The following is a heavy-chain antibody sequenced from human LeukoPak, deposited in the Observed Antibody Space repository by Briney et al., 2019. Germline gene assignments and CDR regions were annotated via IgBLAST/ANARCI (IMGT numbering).Heavy chain of an antibody. D-gene: IGHD5-18*01. J-gene: IGHJ4*02. CDR2: INPNSGGT. V-gene: IGHV1-2*02. Sequence: GASVKASCKASGYTFTGYYMHWVRQAPGQGLEWMGWINPNSGGTNYAQKFQGRVTMTRDTSISTAYMELSRLRSDDTAVYYCASDRGYSYGLYYFDYWGQGTLVTVSS. CDR3: ASDRGYSYGLYYFDY. CDR1: GYTFTGYY.